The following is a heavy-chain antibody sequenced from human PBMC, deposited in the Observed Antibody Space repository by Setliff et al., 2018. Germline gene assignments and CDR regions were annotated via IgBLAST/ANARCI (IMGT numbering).Heavy chain of an antibody. Sequence: ASVKVSCKASGGTFSSYAINWVRQATGQGLEWMGWINPNSGGTNYAQKFQGWVTMTRDTSISTAYMELSRLRSDDTAVYYCARDLLYSGSYFGYYYGMDVWGQGTTVTVSS. D-gene: IGHD1-26*01. CDR2: INPNSGGT. CDR1: GGTFSSYA. J-gene: IGHJ6*02. V-gene: IGHV1-2*04. CDR3: ARDLLYSGSYFGYYYGMDV.